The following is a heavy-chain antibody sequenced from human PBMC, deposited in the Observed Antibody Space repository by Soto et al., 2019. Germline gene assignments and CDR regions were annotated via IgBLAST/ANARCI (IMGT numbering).Heavy chain of an antibody. Sequence: GSLRLSCAASGFTFSGDSMNWVRQAPGKGLEWVSSISTTSTYIYYADSVKGRFTISRDNANNSLHLQMNSLRAEDTAVYYCTRDYVMDVWGQGTTVTVSS. CDR1: GFTFSGDS. J-gene: IGHJ6*02. V-gene: IGHV3-21*01. CDR3: TRDYVMDV. CDR2: ISTTSTYI.